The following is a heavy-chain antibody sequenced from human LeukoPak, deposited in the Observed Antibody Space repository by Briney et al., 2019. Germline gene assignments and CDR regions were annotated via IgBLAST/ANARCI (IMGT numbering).Heavy chain of an antibody. CDR3: ARGESYYYDSSGYFDY. V-gene: IGHV3-11*04. CDR1: GFTFSDYY. J-gene: IGHJ4*02. CDR2: ISSSSSTI. D-gene: IGHD3-22*01. Sequence: PGGSLRLSCAASGFTFSDYYMSWIRQAPGKGLEWVSYISSSSSTIYYADSVKGRFTISRDNAKNSLYLQMNSLRAEDTAVYYCARGESYYYDSSGYFDYWGQGTLVTVSS.